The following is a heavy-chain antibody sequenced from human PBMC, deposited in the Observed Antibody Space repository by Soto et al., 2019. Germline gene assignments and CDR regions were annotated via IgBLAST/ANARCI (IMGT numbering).Heavy chain of an antibody. Sequence: PSETLSLTCAVSGGSISSGGYSWSWIRQPPGKGLEWIGYIYHSGSTYYNPSLKSRVTISVDRSKNQFSLKLSSVTAADTAVYYCARDQYYYDSSGSPGAFDIWGQGTMVTVSS. V-gene: IGHV4-30-2*01. CDR3: ARDQYYYDSSGSPGAFDI. D-gene: IGHD3-22*01. CDR1: GGSISSGGYS. CDR2: IYHSGST. J-gene: IGHJ3*02.